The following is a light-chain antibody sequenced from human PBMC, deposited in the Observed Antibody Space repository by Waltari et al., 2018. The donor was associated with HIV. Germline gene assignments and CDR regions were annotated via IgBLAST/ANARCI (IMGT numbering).Light chain of an antibody. CDR2: DVT. CDR3: SSYARNSPWL. J-gene: IGLJ2*01. CDR1: ASDFGDSNY. V-gene: IGLV2-14*03. Sequence: SVLTQPASVSGAPGHPITISCPGTASDFGDSNYLSWYQQLPGKAPKLVIYDVTQRPSGISHRFSGSRSGTTASLTISGLQAEDEADYYCSSYARNSPWLFGGGTKLTVL.